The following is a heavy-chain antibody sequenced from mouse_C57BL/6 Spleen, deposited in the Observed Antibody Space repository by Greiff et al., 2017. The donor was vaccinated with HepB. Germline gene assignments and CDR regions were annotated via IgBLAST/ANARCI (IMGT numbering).Heavy chain of an antibody. CDR1: GFSLTSYG. CDR3: ARNWGPTVVAPFDY. CDR2: IWSGGST. Sequence: QVQLQQSGPGLVQPSQSLSITCTVSGFSLTSYGVHWVRQSPGKGLEWLGVIWSGGSTDYNAAFISRLSISKDNSKSQVFFKMNSLQADDTAIYYCARNWGPTVVAPFDYWGQGTTLTVSS. J-gene: IGHJ2*01. D-gene: IGHD1-1*01. V-gene: IGHV2-2*01.